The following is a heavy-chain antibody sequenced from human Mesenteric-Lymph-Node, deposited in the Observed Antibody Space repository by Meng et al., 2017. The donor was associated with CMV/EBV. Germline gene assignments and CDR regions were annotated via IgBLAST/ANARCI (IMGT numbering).Heavy chain of an antibody. CDR3: AKEYCSSISCSRGIES. CDR1: GGSVSTDNYY. Sequence: SETLSLTCSVSGGSVSTDNYYWGWIRQPPGKGLEWIGSVYYSSSYYNPSLKSRVTMSVDTSRNRFSLNLSSVTVADTAIYYCAKEYCSSISCSRGIESWGQGTLVTSPQ. D-gene: IGHD2-2*01. V-gene: IGHV4-39*07. J-gene: IGHJ4*02. CDR2: VYYSSS.